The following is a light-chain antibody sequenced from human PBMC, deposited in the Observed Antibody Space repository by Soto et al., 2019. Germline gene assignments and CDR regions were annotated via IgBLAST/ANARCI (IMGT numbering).Light chain of an antibody. J-gene: IGLJ3*02. V-gene: IGLV2-8*01. CDR1: SRDVGGYNY. CDR2: EVS. CDR3: SSYAGSNNEV. Sequence: QSALTQPPSASGSPGQSVTISCTGTSRDVGGYNYVSWYQQHPGKAPKLMIYEVSKRPSGVPDRFSGSKSGNTASLTVSGLQAEDEADYYCSSYAGSNNEVFGGGTKVTVL.